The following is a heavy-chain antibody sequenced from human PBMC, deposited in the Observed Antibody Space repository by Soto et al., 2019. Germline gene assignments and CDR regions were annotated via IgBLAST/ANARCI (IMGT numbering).Heavy chain of an antibody. D-gene: IGHD6-25*01. J-gene: IGHJ6*02. V-gene: IGHV1-18*01. Sequence: QVQLVQSGAEVKKPGASVKVSCKASGYTFTSYGISWVRQAPGQGLEWMGWISAYNGNTNYAQKLQGRVTRTTDTATSTAYMEMRSLRSDDTAVYYCARDQPIQGAAINYGMDVWGQGTTVTVSS. CDR2: ISAYNGNT. CDR3: ARDQPIQGAAINYGMDV. CDR1: GYTFTSYG.